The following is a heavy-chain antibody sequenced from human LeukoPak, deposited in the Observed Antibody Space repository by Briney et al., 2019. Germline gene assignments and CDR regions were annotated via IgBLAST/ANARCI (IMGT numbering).Heavy chain of an antibody. D-gene: IGHD3-10*01. CDR3: ASLGSGSSPIIDFDY. V-gene: IGHV1-46*01. CDR2: IDPSGGGT. Sequence: ASVKVSCKASGYTFTAYYMHWVRQAPGQGLEWMGIIDPSGGGTSYAQKLQGRVTLTRDTSTSIVYVELSSLTSEDTAVYYCASLGSGSSPIIDFDYWGQGTLVTVCS. CDR1: GYTFTAYY. J-gene: IGHJ4*02.